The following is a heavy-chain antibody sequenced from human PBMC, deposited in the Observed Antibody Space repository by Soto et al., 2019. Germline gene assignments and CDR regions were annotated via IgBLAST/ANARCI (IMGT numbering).Heavy chain of an antibody. CDR1: GGSISRSVYY. CDR2: IYYAGST. J-gene: IGHJ4*02. Sequence: QVQLQESGPGLVKPSQTLSLTCSVSGGSISRSVYYWTWLRQHPRKGLEWLGHIYYAGSTYSNPSLQIRLSTSQDTSNQQFSLKVSAVTAAYTAVYYCARGLTTPYDFDYWGQGTLVSVSS. CDR3: ARGLTTPYDFDY. D-gene: IGHD1-1*01. V-gene: IGHV4-31*03.